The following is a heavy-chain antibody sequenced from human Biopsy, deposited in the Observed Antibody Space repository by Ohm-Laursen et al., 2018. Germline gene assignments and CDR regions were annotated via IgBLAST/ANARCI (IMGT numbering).Heavy chain of an antibody. CDR1: GFTFQDHA. Sequence: RSLRLSCSAAGFTFQDHAMHWVRQAPGKGLEWVSGISWNSGSINYAVSVQGRFTISRDSAKNSLYLQMNSLRVEDTALYFCARLGELHGLWYFDFWGQGALVTVSS. J-gene: IGHJ4*02. CDR3: ARLGELHGLWYFDF. CDR2: ISWNSGSI. D-gene: IGHD2-21*01. V-gene: IGHV3-9*01.